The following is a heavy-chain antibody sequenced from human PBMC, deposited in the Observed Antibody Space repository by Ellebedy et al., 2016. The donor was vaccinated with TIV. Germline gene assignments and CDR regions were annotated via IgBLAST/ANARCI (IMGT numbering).Heavy chain of an antibody. CDR1: GYTFTSYD. Sequence: ASVKVSCKASGYTFTSYDINWVRQATGQGLEWMGWMNPNSGNTGYAQKFQGRVTMTRNTSINTAYMELSSLRSEDTAVYYCARGGHYYDSSGYLNMAFDIWGQGTMVTVSS. J-gene: IGHJ3*02. V-gene: IGHV1-8*01. CDR3: ARGGHYYDSSGYLNMAFDI. CDR2: MNPNSGNT. D-gene: IGHD3-22*01.